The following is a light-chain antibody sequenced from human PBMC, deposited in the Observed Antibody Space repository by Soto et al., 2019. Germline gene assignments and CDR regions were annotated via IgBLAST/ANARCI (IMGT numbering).Light chain of an antibody. CDR1: SSNIGAGYD. CDR3: QSYDSSLSDVV. Sequence: QFVLTQPPSVSGAPGRRVTISCTGSSSNIGAGYDVHWYQQLPGTAPKLLIYGNSNRPSGVPDRFSGSKSGTSASLAITGLQAEDEADYYCQSYDSSLSDVVFGGGTQLTVL. J-gene: IGLJ2*01. CDR2: GNS. V-gene: IGLV1-40*01.